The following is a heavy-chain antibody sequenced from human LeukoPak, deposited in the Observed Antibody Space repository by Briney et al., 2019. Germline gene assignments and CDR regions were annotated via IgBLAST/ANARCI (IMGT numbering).Heavy chain of an antibody. CDR2: IYPGDSDT. Sequence: GESLKISCKASGYSFTSYWIGWVRQMPGKGLEWMGIIYPGDSDTRYSPSFQGQVTISADKSISTAYLQWSSLKASDTAMYYCARSCSGGSCYSLYGMDVWGQGTTVTVSS. CDR3: ARSCSGGSCYSLYGMDV. CDR1: GYSFTSYW. J-gene: IGHJ6*02. D-gene: IGHD2-15*01. V-gene: IGHV5-51*01.